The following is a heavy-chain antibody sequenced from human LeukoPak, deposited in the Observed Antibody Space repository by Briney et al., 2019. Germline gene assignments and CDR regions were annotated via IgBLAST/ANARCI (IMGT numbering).Heavy chain of an antibody. CDR1: GFTFSSYS. V-gene: IGHV3-21*01. CDR2: ISSSSSYI. CDR3: ARGYDYGVSEDY. J-gene: IGHJ4*02. D-gene: IGHD4-17*01. Sequence: GGSLRLSCAASGFTFSSYSMNWVRQAPGKGLEWVSSISSSSSYIYYADSVKGRFTISRDNAKNSLYLRMNSLRAEDTAVYYCARGYDYGVSEDYWGQGTLVTVSS.